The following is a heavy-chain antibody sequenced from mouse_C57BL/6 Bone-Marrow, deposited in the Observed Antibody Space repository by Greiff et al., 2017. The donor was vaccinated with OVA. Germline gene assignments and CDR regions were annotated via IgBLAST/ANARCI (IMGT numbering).Heavy chain of an antibody. Sequence: VQLVESGAELVRPGTSVKMSCKASGYTFTNYWIGWAKQRPGHGLEWIGDIYPGGGYTNYNEKFKGKATLTADKSSSTAYMQFSSLTSEDSAIYYCAREGIYYYSSSFYFDYWGQGTTLTVSS. D-gene: IGHD1-1*01. CDR2: IYPGGGYT. J-gene: IGHJ2*01. CDR3: AREGIYYYSSSFYFDY. V-gene: IGHV1-63*01. CDR1: GYTFTNYW.